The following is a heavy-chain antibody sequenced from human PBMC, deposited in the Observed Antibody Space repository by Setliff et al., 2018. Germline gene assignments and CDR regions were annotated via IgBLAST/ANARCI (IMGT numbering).Heavy chain of an antibody. CDR3: ARGQATSSRSSLVY. Sequence: PSETLSLTCTVSGGSISSHYWSWIRQPPGKGLEWIGYIYYSGSTNYNPSLKSRVTISVATSKKQFSLNLSSVTAADTAVYYCARGQATSSRSSLVYWGQGIPVTVSS. J-gene: IGHJ4*02. D-gene: IGHD6-6*01. V-gene: IGHV4-59*11. CDR2: IYYSGST. CDR1: GGSISSHY.